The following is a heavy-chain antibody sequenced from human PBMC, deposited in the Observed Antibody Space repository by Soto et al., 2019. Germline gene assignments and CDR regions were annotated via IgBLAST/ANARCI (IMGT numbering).Heavy chain of an antibody. CDR3: ARAFFFYIWGSYRYDTWAFDI. CDR1: GGSISSYY. CDR2: IYYSGST. J-gene: IGHJ3*02. V-gene: IGHV4-59*01. D-gene: IGHD3-16*02. Sequence: LSLTCTVSGGSISSYYWSWIRQPPGKGLEWIGYIYYSGSTNYNPSLKSRVTISVDTSKNQFSLKLSSVTAAVTAVYYCARAFFFYIWGSYRYDTWAFDIWGQGTMVTVSS.